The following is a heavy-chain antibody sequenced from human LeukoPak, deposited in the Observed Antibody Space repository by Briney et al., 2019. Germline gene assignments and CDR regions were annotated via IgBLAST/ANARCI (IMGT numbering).Heavy chain of an antibody. CDR2: ITSSSYI. V-gene: IGHV3-21*01. D-gene: IGHD6-13*01. Sequence: GGSLRLSCAASGITFSSYSMNWVRQAPGKGLEWVSSITSSSYIYYADSVKGRFTISRDNAKNSLYLQMNSLRAEDTAVYYCARDRHASSWFDKNWFDPWGQGTLVTVSS. CDR1: GITFSSYS. J-gene: IGHJ5*02. CDR3: ARDRHASSWFDKNWFDP.